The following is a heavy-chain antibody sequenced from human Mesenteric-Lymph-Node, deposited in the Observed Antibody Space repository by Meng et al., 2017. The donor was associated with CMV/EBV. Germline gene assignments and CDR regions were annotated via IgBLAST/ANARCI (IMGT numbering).Heavy chain of an antibody. D-gene: IGHD3-22*01. V-gene: IGHV3-30*02. Sequence: GESLKISCAASGFTFSDYGMHWVRQAPGKGLEWVAFIRYDGDNKYYADSVKGRFTISRDNSKNTLYVQMNSLGAEDTAVYYCAKDPGYYDYSGYPYFDYWGQGTLVTVSS. CDR2: IRYDGDNK. CDR3: AKDPGYYDYSGYPYFDY. CDR1: GFTFSDYG. J-gene: IGHJ4*02.